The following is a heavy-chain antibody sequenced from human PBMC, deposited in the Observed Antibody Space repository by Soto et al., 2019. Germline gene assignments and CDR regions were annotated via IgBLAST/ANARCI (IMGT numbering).Heavy chain of an antibody. CDR2: INPDNGNT. D-gene: IGHD2-15*01. V-gene: IGHV1-3*01. CDR1: GYTFTRYT. CDR3: ARGIATGQLDP. Sequence: ASVKVSWKXSGYTFTRYTMNWVRQAPGQRLEWMGWINPDNGNTKSSQKFQDRVIITRDTSASTAYMDLSSLRSEDTAVYYCARGIATGQLDPWGQGTLVTVSS. J-gene: IGHJ5*02.